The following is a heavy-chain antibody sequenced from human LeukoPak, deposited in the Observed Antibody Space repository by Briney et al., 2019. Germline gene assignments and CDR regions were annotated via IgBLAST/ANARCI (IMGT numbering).Heavy chain of an antibody. V-gene: IGHV4-59*01. D-gene: IGHD1-26*01. Sequence: SETLSLTCTVSGGSISSYYWSWIRQPPGKGLEWIGYIYYGGSTNYNPSLKSRVTISVDTSKNQFSLKLSSVTAADTAVYYCARGGGSYSVTVYHYWGQGTLVTVSS. CDR3: ARGGGSYSVTVYHY. J-gene: IGHJ4*02. CDR1: GGSISSYY. CDR2: IYYGGST.